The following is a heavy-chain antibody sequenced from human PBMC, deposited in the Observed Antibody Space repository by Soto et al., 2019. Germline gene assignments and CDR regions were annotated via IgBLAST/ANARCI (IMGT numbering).Heavy chain of an antibody. J-gene: IGHJ5*02. Sequence: QVQLVQSGAEVKKPGSSVKVSCKASGGTFSSYAISWVRQAPGQGLEWMGGIIPIFGTANYAQNFQGRVTIPADESTSTPYMELSSLRSEDTAVYYCARLCGGSCYAPGFDPWGQGTLVTVSS. CDR2: IIPIFGTA. D-gene: IGHD2-15*01. CDR3: ARLCGGSCYAPGFDP. V-gene: IGHV1-69*12. CDR1: GGTFSSYA.